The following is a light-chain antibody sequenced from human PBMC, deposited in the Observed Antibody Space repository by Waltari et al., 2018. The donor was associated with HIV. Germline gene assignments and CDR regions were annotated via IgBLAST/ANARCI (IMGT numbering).Light chain of an antibody. Sequence: VLTQSPASLVLSPGERATLSCRASQSVSNYLAWYQQKPGQAPRLLIYGASSRATGIPAGFSGSGSGTDFTLTISSLEPGDFAVYYCQHRSNWPITFGQGTRLEIK. CDR3: QHRSNWPIT. CDR2: GAS. CDR1: QSVSNY. J-gene: IGKJ5*01. V-gene: IGKV3-11*01.